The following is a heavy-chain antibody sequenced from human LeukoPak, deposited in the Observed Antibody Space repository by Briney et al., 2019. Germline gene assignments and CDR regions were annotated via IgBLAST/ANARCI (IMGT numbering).Heavy chain of an antibody. J-gene: IGHJ4*02. CDR1: GGSISSSSYY. D-gene: IGHD6-13*01. V-gene: IGHV4-39*01. Sequence: PSETLSLTCTVSGGSISSSSYYWGWIRQPPGKGLERIGSIYYSGSTYYNPSLKSRVTISVDTSKNQFSLKLSSVTAADTAVYYCARRPPPYSSSWYYDYWGQGTLVTVSS. CDR2: IYYSGST. CDR3: ARRPPPYSSSWYYDY.